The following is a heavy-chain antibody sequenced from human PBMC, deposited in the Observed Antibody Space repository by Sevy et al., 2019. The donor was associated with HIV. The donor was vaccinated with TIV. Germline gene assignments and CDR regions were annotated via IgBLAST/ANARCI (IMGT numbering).Heavy chain of an antibody. Sequence: ASVKVSCKASGYTFTSYDINWVRQATGQGLEWMGWMNPNSGNTGYAQKFQGRVTMTRNTSISTAYMELNSLRAEDTAVYYCARGEVNYDSLIPIRTEGGYYYGMDVWGQGTTVTVSS. V-gene: IGHV1-8*01. D-gene: IGHD3-3*01. CDR3: ARGEVNYDSLIPIRTEGGYYYGMDV. CDR1: GYTFTSYD. CDR2: MNPNSGNT. J-gene: IGHJ6*02.